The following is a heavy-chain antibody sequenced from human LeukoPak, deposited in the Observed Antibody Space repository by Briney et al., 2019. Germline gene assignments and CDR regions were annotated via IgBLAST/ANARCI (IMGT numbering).Heavy chain of an antibody. CDR1: GYTCTGYY. D-gene: IGHD4-17*01. V-gene: IGHV1-2*06. J-gene: IGHJ5*02. CDR3: ARGGTVTTNNWFDP. CDR2: INPNSGGT. Sequence: ASVKVSCKASGYTCTGYYMHWVRQAPGQGLEWMGRINPNSGGTNYAQKFQGRVTMTRDTSISTAYMELSRLRSDHTAVYYCARGGTVTTNNWFDPWGQGTLVTVSP.